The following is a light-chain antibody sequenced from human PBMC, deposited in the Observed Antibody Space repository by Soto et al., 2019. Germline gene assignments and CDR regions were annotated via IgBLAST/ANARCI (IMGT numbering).Light chain of an antibody. CDR1: SSDVGSFNY. V-gene: IGLV2-14*01. CDR2: EVT. CDR3: VSYATSTTLYD. Sequence: QSALTQPASVSGSPGQSITISCTATSSDVGSFNYVSWYQHHPGKAPKLMIYEVTSRPSGVSNRFSGSKSGNTASLTISGLQAEDEADYYCVSYATSTTLYDFGSGTQVTVL. J-gene: IGLJ1*01.